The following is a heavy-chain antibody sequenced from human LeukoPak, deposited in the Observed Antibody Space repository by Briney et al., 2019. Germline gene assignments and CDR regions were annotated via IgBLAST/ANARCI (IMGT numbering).Heavy chain of an antibody. J-gene: IGHJ4*02. Sequence: SCKAXGYSFIDYXXHXVRXAPGXGLEWXGXVXPHSGGTKFAHKFQGRVTMTRDTSINTAYMEVSRLRSDDTAVYYCARDIGDYYGSGSXWLLWGQGTLXXVAS. D-gene: IGHD3-10*01. CDR2: VXPHSGGT. CDR1: GYSFIDYX. V-gene: IGHV1-2*07. CDR3: ARDIGDYYGSGSXWLL.